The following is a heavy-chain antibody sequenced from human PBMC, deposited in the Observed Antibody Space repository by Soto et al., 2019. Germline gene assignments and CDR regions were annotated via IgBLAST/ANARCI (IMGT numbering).Heavy chain of an antibody. J-gene: IGHJ4*02. CDR1: SDSMNSGGYY. Sequence: SETLSLTCSVSSDSMNSGGYYWSWIRQHPGKGLEWIGYIYSNGDTYYNPSLKSRVRMSVDTDRNSFSLRLDSVTAADTAVYYCARNFDIAATGTAFDSWSRGVLVTVSS. CDR3: ARNFDIAATGTAFDS. CDR2: IYSNGDT. D-gene: IGHD6-13*01. V-gene: IGHV4-31*03.